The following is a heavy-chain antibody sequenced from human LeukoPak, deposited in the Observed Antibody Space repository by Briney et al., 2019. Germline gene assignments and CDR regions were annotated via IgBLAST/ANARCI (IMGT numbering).Heavy chain of an antibody. V-gene: IGHV3-7*04. J-gene: IGHJ4*02. D-gene: IGHD3-10*01. Sequence: GGSLRLSCVASASHFTFNRYWMSWVRQAPGKGLQWVANIKHDGGEAFYVDSVKGRFTISRDNDRNLLSLQMNSLTIDDTGVYFCARDALFGSGRTHLDFWGQGTLVSVSP. CDR3: ARDALFGSGRTHLDF. CDR2: IKHDGGEA. CDR1: HFTFNRYW.